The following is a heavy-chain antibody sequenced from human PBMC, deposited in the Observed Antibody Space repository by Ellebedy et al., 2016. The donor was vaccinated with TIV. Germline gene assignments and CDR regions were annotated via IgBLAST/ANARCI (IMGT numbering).Heavy chain of an antibody. CDR1: GGSISSGDSY. D-gene: IGHD6-6*01. V-gene: IGHV4-30-4*01. Sequence: MPSETLSLTCTVSGGSISSGDSYWSWISQPPGKGLEWIGYIYYSGSTYYNPSLKSRVTISTDTSKNQFSLKLSSVTAADTAVYFCARGDSSSSRVYYWGQGTLVTVSS. CDR2: IYYSGST. CDR3: ARGDSSSSRVYY. J-gene: IGHJ4*02.